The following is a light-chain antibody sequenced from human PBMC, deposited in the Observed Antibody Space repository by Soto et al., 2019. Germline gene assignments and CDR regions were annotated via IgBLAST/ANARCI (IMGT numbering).Light chain of an antibody. Sequence: DIQMTQSPPTLSASVGDRVTITCRASQSIRHYLAWYQQMPGKAPKLLIYGASTLQSGVPSRISGSGSGTEFTLTISSLQPDDFGNYFCQHHNSYSQTFGQGTKVEIK. CDR1: QSIRHY. V-gene: IGKV1-5*01. CDR3: QHHNSYSQT. CDR2: GAS. J-gene: IGKJ1*01.